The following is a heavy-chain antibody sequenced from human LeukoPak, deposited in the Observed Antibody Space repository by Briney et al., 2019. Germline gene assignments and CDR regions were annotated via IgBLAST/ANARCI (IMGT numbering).Heavy chain of an antibody. D-gene: IGHD3-10*01. CDR2: IKSKTDGGTT. V-gene: IGHV3-15*01. Sequence: PGGSLRLSCAASGFTFSNAWMSWVRQAPGKGLEWVGRIKSKTDGGTTDYAAPVNGRLTISRDDSKNTLYLQMNSLKTEDTAVYYCTTAETVLLWFGELGYWGQGTLATVSS. CDR3: TTAETVLLWFGELGY. CDR1: GFTFSNAW. J-gene: IGHJ4*02.